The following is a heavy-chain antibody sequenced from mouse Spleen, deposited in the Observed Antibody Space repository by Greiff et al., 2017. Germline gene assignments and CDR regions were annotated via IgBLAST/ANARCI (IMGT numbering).Heavy chain of an antibody. CDR3: ARVSYYSYDDPAWFAY. V-gene: IGHV5-16*01. Sequence: EVQRVESEGGLVQPGSSMKLSCTASGFTFSDYYMAWVRQVPEKGLEWVANINYDGSSTYYLDSLKSRFIISRDNAKNILYLQMSSLKSEDTATYYCARVSYYSYDDPAWFAYWGQGTLVTVSA. CDR2: INYDGSST. CDR1: GFTFSDYY. J-gene: IGHJ3*01. D-gene: IGHD2-12*01.